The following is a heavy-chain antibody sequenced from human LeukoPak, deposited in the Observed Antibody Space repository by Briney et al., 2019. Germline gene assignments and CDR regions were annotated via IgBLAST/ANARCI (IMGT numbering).Heavy chain of an antibody. Sequence: SETLSLTCTVSGYSISSAYYWGWIRQPPGKGLQWIGSIYHSGSTYYNPSLKSRVTISIDTSKNQFSLKLSSVTAADTAVYYCARVTGYMTEDYFDYWGQGTLITVSS. V-gene: IGHV4-38-2*02. CDR1: GYSISSAYY. D-gene: IGHD6-13*01. CDR3: ARVTGYMTEDYFDY. J-gene: IGHJ4*02. CDR2: IYHSGST.